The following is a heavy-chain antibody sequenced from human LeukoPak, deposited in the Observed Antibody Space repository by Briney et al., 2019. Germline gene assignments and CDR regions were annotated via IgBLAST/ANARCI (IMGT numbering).Heavy chain of an antibody. J-gene: IGHJ3*02. CDR2: INHSGST. V-gene: IGHV4-34*01. CDR1: GGSFSGYY. Sequence: SETLSLTCAVYGGSFSGYYRSWIRQPPVKGLEWIGEINHSGSTNYNPSLKSRVTISVDTSKNQFSLKLSSVTAADTAVYYCARSTGQNAFGIWGQGTMVTVSS. CDR3: ARSTGQNAFGI. D-gene: IGHD1-14*01.